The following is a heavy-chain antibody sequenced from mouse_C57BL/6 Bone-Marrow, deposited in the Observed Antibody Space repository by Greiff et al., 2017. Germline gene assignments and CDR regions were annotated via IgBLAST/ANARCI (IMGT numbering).Heavy chain of an antibody. CDR1: GFTFSSYG. CDR3: GGRGEGSPFAY. CDR2: ISSGGSYT. Sequence: EVKLMESGGDLVKPGGSLKLSCAASGFTFSSYGLSWVRQTPVKRLEWVATISSGGSYTYYPDSVKGRFTISRDNAKNTLYLQKSSLKSEDAAVYYCGGRGEGSPFAYWGQGTLVTVSA. D-gene: IGHD1-1*01. V-gene: IGHV5-6*02. J-gene: IGHJ3*01.